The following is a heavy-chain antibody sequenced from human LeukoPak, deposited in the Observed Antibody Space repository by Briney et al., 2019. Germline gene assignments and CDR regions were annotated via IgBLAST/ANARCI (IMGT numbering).Heavy chain of an antibody. CDR1: GGSISSYY. J-gene: IGHJ6*03. V-gene: IGHV4-4*07. CDR3: ARGLCDSSDIDV. D-gene: IGHD3-22*01. Sequence: SETLSLTCTVSGGSISSYYWSWLRQPAGEGLEWLGRIYTSGRTNYNLSLKRRVTISVDKSKNQFSLKLSSVTAADTAVYYCARGLCDSSDIDVWGKGTAVTVSS. CDR2: IYTSGRT.